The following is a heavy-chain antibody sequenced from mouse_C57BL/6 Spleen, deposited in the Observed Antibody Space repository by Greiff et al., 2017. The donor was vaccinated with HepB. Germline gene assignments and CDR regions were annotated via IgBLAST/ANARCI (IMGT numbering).Heavy chain of an antibody. Sequence: SGAELVRPGASVTLSCKASGYTFTDYEMHWVKQTPVHGLEWIGAIDPETGGTAHNQKFKGKAILTADKSSSTAYMELRSLTSEDSAVYYCTRTGAYWGQGTLVTVSA. CDR3: TRTGAY. J-gene: IGHJ3*01. V-gene: IGHV1-15*01. CDR2: IDPETGGT. CDR1: GYTFTDYE.